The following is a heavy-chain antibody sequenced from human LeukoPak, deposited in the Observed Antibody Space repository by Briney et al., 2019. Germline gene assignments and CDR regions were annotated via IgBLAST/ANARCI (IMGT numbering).Heavy chain of an antibody. V-gene: IGHV3-33*06. CDR2: IWYDGSNK. CDR1: GFPFSSYG. Sequence: PGGSLRLSCAASGFPFSSYGLHWVRQAPGKGLEWVTVIWYDGSNKYYADSVKGRFTISRDNSKNTLYLQMNSLRAEDTAVYYCAKDLRGHSYGSDVLDYWGQGTLVTVSA. D-gene: IGHD5-18*01. J-gene: IGHJ4*02. CDR3: AKDLRGHSYGSDVLDY.